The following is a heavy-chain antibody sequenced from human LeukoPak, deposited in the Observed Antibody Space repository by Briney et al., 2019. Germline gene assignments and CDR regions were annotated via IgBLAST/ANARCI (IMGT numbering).Heavy chain of an antibody. V-gene: IGHV4-34*01. Sequence: SETLSLTCAVYGGSFSGYYWSWIRQPPGKGLEWIGEINHSGSTNYNPSLKSRVTISVDTSKNQFSLKLSSVTAADTAVYYCVRIVVPAAIRDYWGQGTLVTVSS. D-gene: IGHD2-2*01. CDR3: VRIVVPAAIRDY. CDR1: GGSFSGYY. CDR2: INHSGST. J-gene: IGHJ4*02.